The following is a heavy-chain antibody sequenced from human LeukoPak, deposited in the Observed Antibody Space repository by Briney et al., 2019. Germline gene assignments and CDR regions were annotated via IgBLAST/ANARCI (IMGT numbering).Heavy chain of an antibody. D-gene: IGHD1-26*01. CDR1: GDSISGYY. V-gene: IGHV4-4*07. CDR3: ARDRSASYRFDY. Sequence: TPSETLSLTCSVSGDSISGYYWSWIRQPAGKGLEWIGRIYTSGSTNYNPSLKSPVTMSVDTSKNQFSLNLTSATAADTAVYYCARDRSASYRFDYWGQGTLVTVSS. J-gene: IGHJ4*02. CDR2: IYTSGST.